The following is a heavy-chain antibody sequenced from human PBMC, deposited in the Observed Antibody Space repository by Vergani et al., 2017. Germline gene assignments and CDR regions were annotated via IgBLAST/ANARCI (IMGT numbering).Heavy chain of an antibody. CDR1: GYTFTSYD. CDR2: MNPNSGNT. CDR3: ARGPRVGATNFYYYYYMDV. Sequence: QVLLVQSGAEVKKPGASVKVSCKASGYTFTSYDINWVRQATGQGLEWMGWMNPNSGNTGYAQKFQGRVTMTRNTSISTAYMGLSSLRSEDTAVYYCARGPRVGATNFYYYYYMDVWGKGTTVTVSS. D-gene: IGHD1-26*01. J-gene: IGHJ6*03. V-gene: IGHV1-8*01.